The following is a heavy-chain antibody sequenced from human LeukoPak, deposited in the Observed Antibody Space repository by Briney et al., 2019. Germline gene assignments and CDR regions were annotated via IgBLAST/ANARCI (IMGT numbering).Heavy chain of an antibody. Sequence: GGSLRLSCAASGFTFSSYWMSWGRQAPGRGVEWVANIKQDGSEKYYVDSVKGRFTISRDNAKNSLYLQMNSLRAEDTAVYYCAKDGWDGYKYANFDYWGQGTLVTVSS. D-gene: IGHD5-24*01. J-gene: IGHJ4*02. CDR3: AKDGWDGYKYANFDY. CDR1: GFTFSSYW. CDR2: IKQDGSEK. V-gene: IGHV3-7*01.